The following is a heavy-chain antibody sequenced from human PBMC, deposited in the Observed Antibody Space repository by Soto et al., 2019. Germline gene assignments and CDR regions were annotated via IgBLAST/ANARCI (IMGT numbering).Heavy chain of an antibody. CDR3: AREGGYGENHFDY. V-gene: IGHV4-39*02. J-gene: IGHJ4*02. CDR1: GGSISSSSYY. Sequence: PXXTLSLPCTVSGGSISSSSYYWGSIRQPPGKGLEWIGSIYYSGSTYYNPSLKSRVTISVDTSKNQFSLKLSSVNAADTAVYYCAREGGYGENHFDYWGQGTLVTVSS. D-gene: IGHD4-17*01. CDR2: IYYSGST.